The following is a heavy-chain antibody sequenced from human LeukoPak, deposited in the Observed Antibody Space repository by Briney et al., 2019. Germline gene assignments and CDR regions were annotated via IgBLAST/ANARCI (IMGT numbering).Heavy chain of an antibody. CDR2: ISSRDSAV. CDR1: GFTFRDYY. CDR3: VRVSKDTFLPSFFDY. Sequence: GGSLRLSCAASGFTFRDYYLSWIRQAPGKGLEWISYISSRDSAVYYADSVRGRFTISRDNAQNSVYLQMNSLRAEDTAVYYCVRVSKDTFLPSFFDYWGKGILVTVSS. D-gene: IGHD3-3*02. J-gene: IGHJ4*02. V-gene: IGHV3-11*04.